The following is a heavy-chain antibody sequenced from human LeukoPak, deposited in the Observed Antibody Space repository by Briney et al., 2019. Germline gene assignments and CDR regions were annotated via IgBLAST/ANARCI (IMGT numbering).Heavy chain of an antibody. CDR3: ATGYYFGSGSYGYLDY. V-gene: IGHV3-53*01. J-gene: IGHJ4*02. CDR1: VFPVSRKY. Sequence: PGRTLRLSRAVSVFPVSRKYMSWVRQTPRTGLQSWTVIDSSGTTYTADSVQGRFTHYRDNSENTLYLQMDGLRAEDTAVYYCATGYYFGSGSYGYLDYWGQGTLVTVSS. D-gene: IGHD3-10*01. CDR2: IDSSGTT.